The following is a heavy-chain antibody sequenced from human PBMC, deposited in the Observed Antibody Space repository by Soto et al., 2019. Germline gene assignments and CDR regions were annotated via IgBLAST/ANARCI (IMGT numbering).Heavy chain of an antibody. J-gene: IGHJ4*02. CDR1: GFTFDDYA. CDR3: AKGATVTTREDYFDY. V-gene: IGHV3-9*01. CDR2: ISWNSGSI. Sequence: GGSLRLSCAASGFTFDDYAMHWGRQAPGKGLEWVSGISWNSGSIGYADSVKGRFTISRDNAKNSLYLQMNSLRAEDTALYYCAKGATVTTREDYFDYWGQGTLVTVSS. D-gene: IGHD4-17*01.